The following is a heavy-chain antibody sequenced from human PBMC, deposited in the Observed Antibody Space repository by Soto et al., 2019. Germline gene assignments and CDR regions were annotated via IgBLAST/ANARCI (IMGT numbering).Heavy chain of an antibody. CDR2: ISAYNGNT. V-gene: IGHV1-18*01. D-gene: IGHD4-17*01. Sequence: ASVKVSCKASGYTFTSYGISWVRQAPGQGLEWMGWISAYNGNTNYAQKLQGRVTMTTDTSTSTAYMELRSLRSDDTAVYYCATKDGDYAVGNFDYWGQGTLVTVSS. CDR3: ATKDGDYAVGNFDY. CDR1: GYTFTSYG. J-gene: IGHJ4*02.